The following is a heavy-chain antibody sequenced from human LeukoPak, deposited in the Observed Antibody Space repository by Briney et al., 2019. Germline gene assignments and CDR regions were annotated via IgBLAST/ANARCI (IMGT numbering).Heavy chain of an antibody. CDR2: ISAYNGNT. V-gene: IGHV1-18*04. Sequence: GASVKVSCKASGYTFTGYYMHWVRQAPGQGLEWMGWISAYNGNTNYAQKLQGRVTMTTDTSTSTAYMELRSLRSDDTAVYYCARGDGYNWYFDYWGQGTLVTVSS. CDR1: GYTFTGYY. J-gene: IGHJ4*02. CDR3: ARGDGYNWYFDY. D-gene: IGHD5-24*01.